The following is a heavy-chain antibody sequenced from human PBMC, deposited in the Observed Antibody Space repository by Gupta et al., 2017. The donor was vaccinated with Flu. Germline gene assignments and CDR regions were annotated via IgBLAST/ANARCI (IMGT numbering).Heavy chain of an antibody. J-gene: IGHJ3*02. D-gene: IGHD6-6*01. V-gene: IGHV4-59*11. Sequence: QLQLQDSGPGLVKPSETLSLTCTVSGGSITSHYWSWIRQAPGKGLEWLGYISYTGNTNYNPSLKSRVTISVDTSNIRFSLKLSSVTAADTAVYYCARGYISSSDDAFHIWGQGTMVTVSS. CDR1: GGSITSHY. CDR2: ISYTGNT. CDR3: ARGYISSSDDAFHI.